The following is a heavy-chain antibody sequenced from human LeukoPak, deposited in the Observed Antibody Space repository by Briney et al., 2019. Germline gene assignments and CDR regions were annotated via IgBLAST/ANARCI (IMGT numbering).Heavy chain of an antibody. CDR3: ALPPGYVFAY. CDR2: ISGSGGST. V-gene: IGHV3-23*01. D-gene: IGHD5-12*01. Sequence: NPGGSLRLSCAASGFTVSSNYMSWVRQAPGKGLEWVSAISGSGGSTYYADSVKGRFTISRDNSKNTLYLQMNSLRAEDTAVYYCALPPGYVFAYWGQGTLVTVSS. CDR1: GFTVSSNY. J-gene: IGHJ4*02.